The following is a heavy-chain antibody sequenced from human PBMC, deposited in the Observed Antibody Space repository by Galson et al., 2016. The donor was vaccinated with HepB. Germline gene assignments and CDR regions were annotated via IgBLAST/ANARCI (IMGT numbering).Heavy chain of an antibody. D-gene: IGHD4-17*01. CDR1: GFTFSSYS. V-gene: IGHV3-23*01. Sequence: SLRLSCAASGFTFSSYSMNWVRQAPGKGLEWVSGISGDGHSTYYADSVKGRFTISRDNSKNTLYLQMNSLRADDTALYYCAKDRDHFGDYVFDYWGQGTLVTVSS. CDR3: AKDRDHFGDYVFDY. J-gene: IGHJ4*02. CDR2: ISGDGHST.